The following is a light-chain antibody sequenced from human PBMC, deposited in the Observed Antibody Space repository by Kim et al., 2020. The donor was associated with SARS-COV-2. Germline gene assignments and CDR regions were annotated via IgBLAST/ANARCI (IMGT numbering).Light chain of an antibody. CDR1: NIGSKN. J-gene: IGLJ3*02. V-gene: IGLV3-9*01. CDR2: RDS. CDR3: QVWDSSTAV. Sequence: SVARGQTARITCGGNNIGSKNVHWYQQNPGQAPVLVIYRDSNRPSGIPERFSGSNSGNTATLTISRAQAGDEADYYCQVWDSSTAVFGGGTQLTVL.